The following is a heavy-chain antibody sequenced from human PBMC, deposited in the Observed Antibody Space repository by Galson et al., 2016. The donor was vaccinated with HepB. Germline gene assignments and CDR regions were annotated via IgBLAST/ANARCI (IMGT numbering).Heavy chain of an antibody. D-gene: IGHD1-1*01. CDR2: ISHAGIK. CDR1: GGSIFDNF. CDR3: ARGLATRPRQRDNRGLDSFDI. V-gene: IGHV4-34*01. Sequence: SETLSLTCGVYGGSIFDNFWSWIRQPPGKGLEWIGEISHAGIKNFSPSLRGRLRMSTDTSKSQFSLELRSVTAADTAVYYCARGLATRPRQRDNRGLDSFDIWGPGTLVTVSS. J-gene: IGHJ3*02.